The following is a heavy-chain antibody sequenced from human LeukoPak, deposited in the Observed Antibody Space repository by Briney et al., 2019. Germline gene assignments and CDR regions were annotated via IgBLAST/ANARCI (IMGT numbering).Heavy chain of an antibody. CDR1: GFAFYDYA. Sequence: GGSLRLSCAASGFAFYDYAMHWVRQAPGKGLEWVPLISWDGGITYYADSVKGRFTVSRDNNKASLYLHMSSLRPEDTALYYCAKAKRRNYYYNMGAWGQGTTVTVSS. V-gene: IGHV3-43D*03. CDR2: ISWDGGIT. CDR3: AKAKRRNYYYNMGA. J-gene: IGHJ6*02.